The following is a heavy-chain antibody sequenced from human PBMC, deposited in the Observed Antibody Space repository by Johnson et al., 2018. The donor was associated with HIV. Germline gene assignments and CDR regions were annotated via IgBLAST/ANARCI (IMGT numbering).Heavy chain of an antibody. CDR2: IKSKTDGGTT. J-gene: IGHJ3*02. Sequence: VQLVESGGGLVQPGRSLRLSCAASGFTFSNAWMSWVRQAPGKGLEWVGRIKSKTDGGTTDYAAPVKGRFTISRDDSKNTLYLQMNSLKTEDTAVYYCTTPSGSYVSSYDAFDIWGQGPVVTVFS. D-gene: IGHD1-26*01. CDR3: TTPSGSYVSSYDAFDI. CDR1: GFTFSNAW. V-gene: IGHV3-15*01.